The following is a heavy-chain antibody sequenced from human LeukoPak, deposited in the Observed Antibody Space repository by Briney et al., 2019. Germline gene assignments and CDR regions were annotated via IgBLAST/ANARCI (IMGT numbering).Heavy chain of an antibody. CDR3: ARDEAAAGTFY. Sequence: SETLSLTCTVSGGSISSYYWSWIRQPPGKGLEWIGYIYYSGSTNYNPSLKSRVTISVDTSKNQFSLKLSSVTAADTAVYYCARDEAAAGTFYWGQGILVTVSS. CDR1: GGSISSYY. D-gene: IGHD6-13*01. J-gene: IGHJ4*02. V-gene: IGHV4-59*01. CDR2: IYYSGST.